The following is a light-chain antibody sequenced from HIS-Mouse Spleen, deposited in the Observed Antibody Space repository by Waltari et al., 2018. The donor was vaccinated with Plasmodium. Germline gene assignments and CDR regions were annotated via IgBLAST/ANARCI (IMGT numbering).Light chain of an antibody. J-gene: IGLJ2*01. CDR1: SLSRYY. V-gene: IGLV3-19*01. CDR3: NSRDSSGNHVV. Sequence: SSELTQDPAVSVALGQTVRITCQGDSLSRYYASWYQKKPGQAPVLVIYGKNNRPSGIPDRFSGSSSGNTASLTITGAQAEDEADYYCNSRDSSGNHVVFGGGTKLTVL. CDR2: GKN.